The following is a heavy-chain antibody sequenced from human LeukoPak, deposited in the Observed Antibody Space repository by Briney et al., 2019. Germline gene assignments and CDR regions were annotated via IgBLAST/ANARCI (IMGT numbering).Heavy chain of an antibody. CDR2: ISAYNSNT. D-gene: IGHD2-2*01. V-gene: IGHV1-18*01. CDR1: GYTFTSYG. Sequence: ASVKVSCKASGYTFTSYGISWVRQAPGQGLEWMGWISAYNSNTNYAEKLQGRVTMATDTSTSTAYMELRSLRSDDTAVYYCARAYADLVVVPDANYYYYGMDVWGQGTTVTVSS. CDR3: ARAYADLVVVPDANYYYYGMDV. J-gene: IGHJ6*02.